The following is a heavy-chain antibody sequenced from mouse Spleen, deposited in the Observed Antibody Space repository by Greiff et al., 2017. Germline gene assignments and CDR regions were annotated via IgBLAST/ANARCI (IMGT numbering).Heavy chain of an antibody. V-gene: IGHV1-50*01. CDR1: GYTFTSYW. J-gene: IGHJ4*01. D-gene: IGHD4-1*01. CDR3: ARERNWDENAMDY. CDR2: IDPSDSYT. Sequence: VQLQQPGAELVKPGASVKLSCKASGYTFTSYWMQWVKQRPGQGLEWIGEIDPSDSYTNYNQKFKGKATLTVDTSSSTAYMQLSSLTSEDSAVYYCARERNWDENAMDYWGQGTSVTVSS.